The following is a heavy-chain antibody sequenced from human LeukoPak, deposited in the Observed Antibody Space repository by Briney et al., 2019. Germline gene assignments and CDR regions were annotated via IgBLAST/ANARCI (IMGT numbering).Heavy chain of an antibody. Sequence: ASVKVSCKASGYTFTGYYMHWVRQAPGQGLEWMGWINPNSGGTNYAQKFQGRVTMTRDTSISTAYMELSRLRPDDTAVYYCARDLSAAGTCWFDPWGQGTLVTVSS. CDR1: GYTFTGYY. CDR3: ARDLSAAGTCWFDP. V-gene: IGHV1-2*02. D-gene: IGHD6-13*01. J-gene: IGHJ5*02. CDR2: INPNSGGT.